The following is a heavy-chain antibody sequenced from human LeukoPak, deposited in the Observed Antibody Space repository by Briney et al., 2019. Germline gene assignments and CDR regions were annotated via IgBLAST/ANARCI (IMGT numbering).Heavy chain of an antibody. V-gene: IGHV3-66*02. CDR1: GFNVSSNY. J-gene: IGHJ4*02. D-gene: IGHD6-13*01. Sequence: GGSLRLSCAASGFNVSSNYMTWIRPAPGKGLEWGSLIYGADAAYYAESVRGRFMISRANLKTTLFLQMNSLRVEDTAVYYCVTSTGQQFIPYDYWGQGTHVTVSS. CDR3: VTSTGQQFIPYDY. CDR2: IYGADAA.